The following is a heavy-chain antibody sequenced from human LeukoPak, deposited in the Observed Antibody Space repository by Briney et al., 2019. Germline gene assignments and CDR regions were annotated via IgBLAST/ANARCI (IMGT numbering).Heavy chain of an antibody. V-gene: IGHV3-48*01. J-gene: IGHJ4*02. CDR3: VRELAY. CDR1: GFTSTTYM. Sequence: HTGGSLRLSCAASGFTSTTYMMNWVRQTPGKGLEWVSYISSDGGAIYYADSVKGRFTISRDNAQTSLYLQMSNLRAEDTAVYYCVRELAYWGQGALFTVSS. CDR2: ISSDGGAI.